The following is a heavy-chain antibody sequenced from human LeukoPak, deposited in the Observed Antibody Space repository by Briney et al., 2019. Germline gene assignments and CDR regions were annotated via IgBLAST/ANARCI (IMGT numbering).Heavy chain of an antibody. Sequence: GGCLRLSCEASVHTLSIYGVHWVRHAPGKGLEWVALIRSDVGYEYYIGSVRGGFTLSRDNSQNTRYLQMSTLRSQDTAVYCCAKDGLQSTTCGVHLDSWGEGTLVTVSS. D-gene: IGHD5/OR15-5a*01. CDR3: AKDGLQSTTCGVHLDS. CDR2: IRSDVGYE. CDR1: VHTLSIYG. V-gene: IGHV3-30*02. J-gene: IGHJ5*01.